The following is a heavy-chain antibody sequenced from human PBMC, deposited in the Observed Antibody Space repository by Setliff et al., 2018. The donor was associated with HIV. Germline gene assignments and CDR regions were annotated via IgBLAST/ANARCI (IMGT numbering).Heavy chain of an antibody. CDR3: ARDPPGYGDANDY. CDR2: IYYSGTT. V-gene: IGHV4-61*01. J-gene: IGHJ4*02. D-gene: IGHD4-17*01. CDR1: GGSVHSGSYY. Sequence: SETLSLTCTVSGGSVHSGSYYWSWVRQPPGEGLEWIGYIYYSGTTYYNPSLKSRVTMSIDTSKNQSSLKVRSVTAADTAVYYCARDPPGYGDANDYWGQGTLVTVSS.